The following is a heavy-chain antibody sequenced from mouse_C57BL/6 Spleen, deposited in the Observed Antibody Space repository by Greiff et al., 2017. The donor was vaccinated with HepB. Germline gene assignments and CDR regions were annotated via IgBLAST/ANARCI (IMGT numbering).Heavy chain of an antibody. Sequence: QVQLQQPGAELVMPGASVKLSCKASGYTFTSYWMHWVKQRPGQGLEWIGEIDPSDSYTNYNQKFKGKSRLTVDKSSSTAYMQRSSLTSEDSAVYYCAIYYSNLYYFDYWGQGTTLTVSS. J-gene: IGHJ2*01. V-gene: IGHV1-69*01. CDR2: IDPSDSYT. CDR1: GYTFTSYW. CDR3: AIYYSNLYYFDY. D-gene: IGHD2-5*01.